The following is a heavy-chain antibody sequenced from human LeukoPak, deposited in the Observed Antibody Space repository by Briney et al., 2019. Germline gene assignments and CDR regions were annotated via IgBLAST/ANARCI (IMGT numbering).Heavy chain of an antibody. V-gene: IGHV3-66*01. CDR1: GFTVSSNY. CDR2: IYSGGST. D-gene: IGHD4-23*01. CDR3: ARDRGNGYFDY. J-gene: IGHJ4*02. Sequence: GGSLRLSYAASGFTVSSNYMSWVRQAPGKGLEWVSVIYSGGSTYYADSVKGRFTISRDNSKNTLYLQMNSLRAEDTAVYYCARDRGNGYFDYWGQGTLVTVSS.